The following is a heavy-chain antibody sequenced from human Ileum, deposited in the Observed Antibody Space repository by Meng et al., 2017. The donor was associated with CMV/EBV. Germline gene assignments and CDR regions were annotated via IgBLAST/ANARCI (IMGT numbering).Heavy chain of an antibody. Sequence: ASVKVSCKASGYTFTGHFLHWVRQAPGQGLQWMGWINPNSGGTNYAQGFQGRVTMTGDTSISTAYMELRRLRSDDTAVYYCAGFNDFWSSGVDPWGQGTLVTVSS. J-gene: IGHJ5*02. CDR3: AGFNDFWSSGVDP. CDR2: INPNSGGT. CDR1: GYTFTGHF. V-gene: IGHV1-2*02. D-gene: IGHD3-3*01.